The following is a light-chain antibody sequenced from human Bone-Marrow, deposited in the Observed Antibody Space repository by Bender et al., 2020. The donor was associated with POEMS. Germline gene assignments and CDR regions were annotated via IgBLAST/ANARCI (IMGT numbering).Light chain of an antibody. J-gene: IGLJ2*01. V-gene: IGLV2-23*02. CDR2: DVS. CDR1: TRDVGEQNY. Sequence: SALTQPASVSGSPGQSITISCTGTTRDVGEQNYVSWYQQYPGKTPKLIIYDVSNRPSGVSTRFSGSKSGNTASLTISGLQAEDEADYYCCLYAGSSTLVFGGGTKLTVL. CDR3: CLYAGSSTLV.